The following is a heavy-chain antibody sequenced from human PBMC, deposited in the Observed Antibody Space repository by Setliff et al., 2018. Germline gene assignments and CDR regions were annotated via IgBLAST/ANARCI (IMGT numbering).Heavy chain of an antibody. V-gene: IGHV4-34*01. D-gene: IGHD3-22*01. J-gene: IGHJ4*01. CDR2: INHSGST. CDR1: GGSFSGYY. Sequence: SETLSLTCAVYGGSFSGYYWSWIRQPPGKGLEWIGEINHSGSTNYNPSLKSRVTISVDTSKNQFSLKLSSVTAADTAVYYCARRDGRSGYLGFDLWGHGSLVTVSS. CDR3: ARRDGRSGYLGFDL.